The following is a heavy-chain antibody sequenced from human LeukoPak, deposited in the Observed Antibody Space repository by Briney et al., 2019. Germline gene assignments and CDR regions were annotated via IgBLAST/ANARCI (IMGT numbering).Heavy chain of an antibody. CDR3: ASSGSYRFDY. V-gene: IGHV3-48*02. CDR2: ITASGTAM. D-gene: IGHD1-26*01. Sequence: GWSLRLSCAASGFTFSSYAMSWVRQAPGKGLEWVSHITASGTAMFYADSVKGRFTISRDNAKNSLYLQMNSLRDEDTAVYYCASSGSYRFDYWGQGTLITVSS. J-gene: IGHJ4*02. CDR1: GFTFSSYA.